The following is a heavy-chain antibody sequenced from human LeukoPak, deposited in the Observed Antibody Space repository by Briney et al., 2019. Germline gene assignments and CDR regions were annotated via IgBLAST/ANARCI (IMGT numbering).Heavy chain of an antibody. CDR1: AFTFSTYV. CDR2: ISSNGDNT. Sequence: GGSLRLSCSVSAFTFSTYVMHWVRQAPGQGLKYVSAISSNGDNTYYADSVKGRFTISRDNSKNTLYLQMSSLRSDDTAEYYCVRGTGYWGQGTLVTVSS. J-gene: IGHJ4*02. V-gene: IGHV3-64D*06. CDR3: VRGTGY.